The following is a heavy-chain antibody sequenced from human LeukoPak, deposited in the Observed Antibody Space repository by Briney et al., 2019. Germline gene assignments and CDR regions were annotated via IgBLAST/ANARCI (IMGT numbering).Heavy chain of an antibody. CDR3: ARRYCSGGSCYDRRYNWFDP. J-gene: IGHJ5*02. CDR2: INHSGST. D-gene: IGHD2-15*01. V-gene: IGHV4-34*01. Sequence: SETLPLTCAVYGGSFSGYYWSWIRQPPGKGLEWIGEINHSGSTNYNPSLKSRVTISVDTSKNQFSLKLSSVTAADTAVYYCARRYCSGGSCYDRRYNWFDPWGQGTLVTVSS. CDR1: GGSFSGYY.